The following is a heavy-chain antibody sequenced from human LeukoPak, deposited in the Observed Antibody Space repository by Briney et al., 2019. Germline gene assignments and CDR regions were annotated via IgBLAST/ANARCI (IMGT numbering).Heavy chain of an antibody. J-gene: IGHJ4*02. CDR3: ARESLRSAIPYFDY. CDR1: GFTFSSSA. CDR2: ISYDGSNK. Sequence: GRSLRLSCAASGFTFSSSAMHWVRQAPGKGLEWVAVISYDGSNKYYADSVKGRFTISRDNSKNTLYLQMNSLRAEDTAVYYCARESLRSAIPYFDYWGQGTLVTVSS. D-gene: IGHD2-2*02. V-gene: IGHV3-30*14.